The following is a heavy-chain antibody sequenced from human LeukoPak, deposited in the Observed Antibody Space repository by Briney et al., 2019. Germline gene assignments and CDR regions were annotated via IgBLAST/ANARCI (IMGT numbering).Heavy chain of an antibody. CDR3: AKGGGDYLNWFDP. CDR2: ISSSSSYI. Sequence: GGSLRLSCAASGSTFSSYSMNWVRQAPGKGLEWVSSISSSSSYIYYADSVKGRFTISRDNSKSTLYLQMNSLRAEDTAVYYCAKGGGDYLNWFDPWGQGTLVTVSS. CDR1: GSTFSSYS. J-gene: IGHJ5*02. D-gene: IGHD4-17*01. V-gene: IGHV3-21*04.